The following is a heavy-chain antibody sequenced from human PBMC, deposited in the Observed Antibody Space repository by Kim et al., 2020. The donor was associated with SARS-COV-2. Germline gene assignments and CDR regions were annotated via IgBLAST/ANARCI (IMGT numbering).Heavy chain of an antibody. J-gene: IGHJ1*01. CDR3: AIDPVTGTSGWNH. V-gene: IGHV3-23*01. Sequence: YAATVKGRFIISRDNSKNTLYLQINTLGAEDTAVYYCAIDPVTGTSGWNHWGQGTLVTVSS. D-gene: IGHD6-19*01.